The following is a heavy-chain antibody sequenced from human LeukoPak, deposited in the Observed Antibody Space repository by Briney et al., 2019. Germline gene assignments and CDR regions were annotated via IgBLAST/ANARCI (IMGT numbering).Heavy chain of an antibody. CDR1: GFTFSSYG. V-gene: IGHV3-9*01. D-gene: IGHD3-10*01. CDR3: AKDNAYGSGTPAGPFDY. CDR2: ISWNSGSI. Sequence: GRSLRLSCAASGFTFSSYGMHWVRQAPGKGLEWVSGISWNSGSIGYADSVKGRFTISRDNAKNSLYLQMNSLRAEDTALYYCAKDNAYGSGTPAGPFDYWGQGTLVTVSS. J-gene: IGHJ4*02.